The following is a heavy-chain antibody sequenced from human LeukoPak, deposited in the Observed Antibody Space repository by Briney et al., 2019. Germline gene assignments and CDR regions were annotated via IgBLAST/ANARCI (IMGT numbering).Heavy chain of an antibody. CDR1: GFTFSSNW. J-gene: IGHJ4*02. V-gene: IGHV3-7*01. CDR2: IKQDGSEK. Sequence: GGSLRLSCAVSGFTFSSNWMSWVRQAPGKGLEWVANIKQDGSEKYYVDSMKGRFTISRDNAKNSLYLQMNSLRAEDTAVYYCARVARVGGGYGYNSGLFDYWGQGTLVTVSS. D-gene: IGHD5-24*01. CDR3: ARVARVGGGYGYNSGLFDY.